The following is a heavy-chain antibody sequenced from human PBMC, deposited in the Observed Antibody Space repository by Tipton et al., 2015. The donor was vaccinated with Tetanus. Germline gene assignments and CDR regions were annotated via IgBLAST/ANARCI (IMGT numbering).Heavy chain of an antibody. CDR3: ARTVADGRKLDY. CDR2: ISHRGNT. V-gene: IGHV4-34*01. CDR1: GGALSYSH. J-gene: IGHJ4*02. D-gene: IGHD6-19*01. Sequence: TLSLTCAFYGGALSYSHWELLPPPSGEGQEWIGEISHRGNTNYNPSLKSRVTISVDTSKNQFSLRLNSVTAADTAVYYCARTVADGRKLDYWGQGTLVTVSS.